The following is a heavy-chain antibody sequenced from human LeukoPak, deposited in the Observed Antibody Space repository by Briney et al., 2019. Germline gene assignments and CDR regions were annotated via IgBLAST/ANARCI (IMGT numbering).Heavy chain of an antibody. CDR1: GYTFTGYH. V-gene: IGHV1-2*06. CDR3: ARTQDNSHDYLFRKASNYGMDV. Sequence: ASVKVSCKASGYTFTGYHVHWVRQAPGQGLEWVGRINPNSGVTNYAQKFQGRVTMTRDTSISTAYMELSRLRSDDTAVYYCARTQDNSHDYLFRKASNYGMDVWGQGTTVTVSS. J-gene: IGHJ6*02. D-gene: IGHD2/OR15-2a*01. CDR2: INPNSGVT.